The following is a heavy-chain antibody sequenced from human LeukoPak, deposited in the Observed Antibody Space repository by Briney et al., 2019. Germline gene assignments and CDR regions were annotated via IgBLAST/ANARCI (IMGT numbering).Heavy chain of an antibody. J-gene: IGHJ6*04. V-gene: IGHV4-31*03. CDR3: GRDRSSYNYYGMDV. Sequence: SQTLSLTCTVSGGSIDSGGYYWSWIRQHPGTGLEWIGNIFYTGTTKYNPSLKSRVTISVDTSKNQFSLKLSSVTAADTAVYYCGRDRSSYNYYGMDVWGKGTTVTVSS. CDR2: IFYTGTT. CDR1: GGSIDSGGYY.